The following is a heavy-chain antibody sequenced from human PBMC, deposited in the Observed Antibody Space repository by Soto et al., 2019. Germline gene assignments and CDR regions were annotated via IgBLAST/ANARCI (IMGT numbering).Heavy chain of an antibody. D-gene: IGHD3-3*01. CDR2: INEDGRYT. CDR1: GFTFSSYW. Sequence: EVQLVESGGGLVEPGGSLRLSCAASGFTFSSYWMHWVRQGPGKGLVWVSRINEDGRYTNYADSVRGRFTISRDNAKNTVFLQMNSLRAEDTAVYYCVRDIRVASAWGQGSLVTVSS. J-gene: IGHJ4*02. V-gene: IGHV3-74*01. CDR3: VRDIRVASA.